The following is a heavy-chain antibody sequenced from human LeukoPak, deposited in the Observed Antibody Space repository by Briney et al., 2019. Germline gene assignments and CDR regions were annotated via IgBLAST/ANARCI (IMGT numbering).Heavy chain of an antibody. V-gene: IGHV3-48*03. D-gene: IGHD6-19*01. Sequence: GGSLRLSCAASGFTFSSYGMTWVRQAPGKGLEGVSYISSSGSTIYYADSVKGRFTISRDNAKNSLYLQMNSLRAEDTAVYYCARDRGSGWNNWFDPWGQGTLVTVSS. CDR2: ISSSGSTI. J-gene: IGHJ5*02. CDR3: ARDRGSGWNNWFDP. CDR1: GFTFSSYG.